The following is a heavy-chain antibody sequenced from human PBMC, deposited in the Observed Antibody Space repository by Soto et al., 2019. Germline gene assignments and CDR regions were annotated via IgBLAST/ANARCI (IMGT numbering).Heavy chain of an antibody. J-gene: IGHJ5*02. D-gene: IGHD2-2*01. V-gene: IGHV4-59*08. CDR1: GGSISSYY. CDR2: IYYSGST. CDR3: ARQRYCSSTSCSGLWWFDP. Sequence: SETLSLTCTVSGGSISSYYWSWIRQPPGKGLEWIGYIYYSGSTNYNPSLKSRVTISVDTSKNQFSLKLSSVTAADTAVYYCARQRYCSSTSCSGLWWFDPWGQGTLVTVSS.